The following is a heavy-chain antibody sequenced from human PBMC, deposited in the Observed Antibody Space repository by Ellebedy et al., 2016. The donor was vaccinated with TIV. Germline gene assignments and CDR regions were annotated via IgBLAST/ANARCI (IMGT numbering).Heavy chain of an antibody. Sequence: AASVKVSCKASGGPFSSYAISWVRQAPGQGLEWMGRIIPIVGIANYAQKFQGRVTITADKSTSTAYMELSSLRSEGTAVYYCARSHFGGSYGMDVWGQGTTVTVSS. CDR3: ARSHFGGSYGMDV. J-gene: IGHJ6*02. D-gene: IGHD3-16*01. CDR1: GGPFSSYA. V-gene: IGHV1-69*04. CDR2: IIPIVGIA.